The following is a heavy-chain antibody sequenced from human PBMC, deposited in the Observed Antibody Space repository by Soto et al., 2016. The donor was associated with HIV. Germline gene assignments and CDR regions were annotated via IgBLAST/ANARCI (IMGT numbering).Heavy chain of an antibody. D-gene: IGHD3-9*01. CDR3: ARDLGGTSYDIWTGLTAYYCMGV. V-gene: IGHV1-2*02. Sequence: QVQLVQSGAEVKKPGASVRVSCKASGYTFTGYYMHWVRQAPGQGLEWMGWINPNSGGTNYAQRFQGRVTMTRDTSSSTAYMELSRLRSDDTAVYYCARDLGGTSYDIWTGLTAYYCMGVWGKGTTVTVSS. J-gene: IGHJ6*03. CDR2: INPNSGGT. CDR1: GYTFTGYY.